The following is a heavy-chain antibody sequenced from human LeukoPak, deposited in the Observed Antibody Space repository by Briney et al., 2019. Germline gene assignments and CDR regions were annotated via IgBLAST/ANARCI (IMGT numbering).Heavy chain of an antibody. CDR1: GFTFSSYA. J-gene: IGHJ6*03. V-gene: IGHV3-23*01. Sequence: GGSLRLSCAASGFTFSSYAMSWVRQAPGKGLEWVSAISGSGGSTYYADSVKGRFTISRDNSKNTLYLQMNSLRAEDTAVYYCAKRAGDFWSGYYTDYYYYYMDVWGKGTTVTVSS. CDR2: ISGSGGST. D-gene: IGHD3-3*01. CDR3: AKRAGDFWSGYYTDYYYYYMDV.